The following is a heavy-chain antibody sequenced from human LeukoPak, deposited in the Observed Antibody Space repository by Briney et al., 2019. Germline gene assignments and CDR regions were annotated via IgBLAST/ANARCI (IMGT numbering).Heavy chain of an antibody. CDR1: GGSISSSSYY. Sequence: SETLSLTCTVSGGSISSSSYYWGWIRQPPGKGLEWIGSIYYSGSTYYNPSLKSRVTISVDTSKNQFSLKLSSVTAADTAVYYCARETLSSSVDYWGRGTLVTVSS. J-gene: IGHJ4*02. V-gene: IGHV4-39*07. CDR3: ARETLSSSVDY. CDR2: IYYSGST. D-gene: IGHD6-6*01.